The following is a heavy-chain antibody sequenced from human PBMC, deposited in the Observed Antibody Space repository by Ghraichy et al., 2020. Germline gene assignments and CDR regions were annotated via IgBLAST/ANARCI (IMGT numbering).Heavy chain of an antibody. J-gene: IGHJ4*02. CDR2: IYYSGAT. Sequence: SETLSLTCSVFGDSISSGGHYWSWIRQNPGKGLESIGYIYYSGATDYNPSLKSRISLSIDASKNQFSLQLSSVTAADTAVYYCAREGHDEGVAYWGQGTLVTVSS. V-gene: IGHV4-31*03. CDR1: GDSISSGGHY. D-gene: IGHD3-3*01. CDR3: AREGHDEGVAY.